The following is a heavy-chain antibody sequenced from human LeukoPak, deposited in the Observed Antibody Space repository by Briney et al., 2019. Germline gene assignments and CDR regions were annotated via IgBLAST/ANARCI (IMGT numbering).Heavy chain of an antibody. V-gene: IGHV3-21*01. Sequence: GGSLRLSCAASGFTFSSYSMNWVRQAPGKGLEWVSSISSSSSYIYYADSVKGRFTISRDNAKNSLYLQMNSLRAEDTAVYYCARTRGSSWRYYFDYWGQGTLVTVSS. CDR2: ISSSSSYI. J-gene: IGHJ4*02. CDR1: GFTFSSYS. CDR3: ARTRGSSWRYYFDY. D-gene: IGHD6-13*01.